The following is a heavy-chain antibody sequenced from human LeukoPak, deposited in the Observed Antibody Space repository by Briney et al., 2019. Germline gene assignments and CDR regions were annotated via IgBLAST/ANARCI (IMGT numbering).Heavy chain of an antibody. V-gene: IGHV4-4*07. J-gene: IGHJ3*02. CDR2: IYTSGSSDYRST. Sequence: PSETLSFTCTVSGGSISSYYWSWIRQPAGKGLEWIGRIYTSGSSDYRSTSYNPSLNSRVTLSIDTSKRHFSLTLSSVTAADTAIYYCATARTSCSSSTCGMAFDIWGQGTMVTVSS. D-gene: IGHD2-2*01. CDR1: GGSISSYY. CDR3: ATARTSCSSSTCGMAFDI.